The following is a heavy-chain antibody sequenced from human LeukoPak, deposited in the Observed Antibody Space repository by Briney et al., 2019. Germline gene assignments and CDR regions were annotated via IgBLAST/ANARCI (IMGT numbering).Heavy chain of an antibody. CDR1: GXTFRNYG. CDR3: ASLRQGSGTYYIDY. D-gene: IGHD3-10*01. CDR2: ILYDGSNQ. J-gene: IGHJ4*02. Sequence: PGGSLRLSCAASGXTFRNYGMHWVRQAPGTGLEWVVLILYDGSNQYYAASVKGRFTISRDNAKNTLYLQMYSLRAEDTAVYYCASLRQGSGTYYIDYWGQGTLVTVSS. V-gene: IGHV3-30*03.